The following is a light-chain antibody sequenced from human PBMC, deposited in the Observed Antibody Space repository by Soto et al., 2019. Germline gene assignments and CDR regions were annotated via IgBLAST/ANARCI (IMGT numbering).Light chain of an antibody. Sequence: DIQMTQSPSTLSASGGGVVTGGFRASQSISSWLAWYQQKPGKAPKLLIYDASSLESGVPSRFSGSGSGTEFTLTISSLQPDDFATYYCQQYNSYSGTFGQGTKVDI. V-gene: IGKV1-5*01. CDR2: DAS. J-gene: IGKJ1*01. CDR3: QQYNSYSGT. CDR1: QSISSW.